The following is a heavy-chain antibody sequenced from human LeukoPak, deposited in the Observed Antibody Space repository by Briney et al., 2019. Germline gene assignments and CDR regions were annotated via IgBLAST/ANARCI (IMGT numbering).Heavy chain of an antibody. J-gene: IGHJ3*02. V-gene: IGHV1-69*13. CDR1: GGTFSSYA. D-gene: IGHD1-26*01. Sequence: SVKVSCKASGGTFSSYAISWVRQAPGQGLEWMGGIIPIFGTANYAQKFQGRVTITADESTSTAYMKLSSLRSEDTAVYYCARFLIVGATGGNFRGLGNAFDIWGQGTMVTVSS. CDR3: ARFLIVGATGGNFRGLGNAFDI. CDR2: IIPIFGTA.